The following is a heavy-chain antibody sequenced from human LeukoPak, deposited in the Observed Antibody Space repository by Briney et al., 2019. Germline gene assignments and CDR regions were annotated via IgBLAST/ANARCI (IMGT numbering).Heavy chain of an antibody. V-gene: IGHV3-30*04. J-gene: IGHJ3*02. CDR2: ISYDGSNE. CDR1: GFTFSSYV. Sequence: GGSLRLSCAASGFTFSSYVMHWVRQAAGKGLEWVAIISYDGSNEYYADSVKGRFTISRDNSKNTLYLQMNSLRAADTAVYYCARAIPLGPGYYDFWSGYPSDAFDIWGQGTMVTVSS. CDR3: ARAIPLGPGYYDFWSGYPSDAFDI. D-gene: IGHD3-3*01.